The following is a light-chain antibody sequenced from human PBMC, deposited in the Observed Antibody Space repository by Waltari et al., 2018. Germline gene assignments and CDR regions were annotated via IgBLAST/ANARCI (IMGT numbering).Light chain of an antibody. Sequence: QSALPQPAPVSGSPGQSLTISCTGTSSSIGAFKYVSWYQPHPGKAPKLIIYDVNSRPSVVSNQFSGSKSGNTASLTISGLQAEDEADYYCSSYTTSSTYVLGTGTKVTVL. V-gene: IGLV2-14*03. CDR2: DVN. CDR1: SSSIGAFKY. CDR3: SSYTTSSTYV. J-gene: IGLJ1*01.